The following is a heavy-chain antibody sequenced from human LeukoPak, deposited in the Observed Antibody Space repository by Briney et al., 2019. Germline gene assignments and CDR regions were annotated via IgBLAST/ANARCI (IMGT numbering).Heavy chain of an antibody. CDR2: ISGSGGST. CDR1: GFTFSSYA. CDR3: AKSLPYYDFWSGYYTPDAFDI. Sequence: GSLRLSCAASGFTFSSYAMSWVRQAPGKGLEWVSAISGSGGSTYYADSVKGRFTISRDNSKNTLYLQMNSLRAEDTAVYYCAKSLPYYDFWSGYYTPDAFDIWGQGTMVTVSS. J-gene: IGHJ3*02. V-gene: IGHV3-23*01. D-gene: IGHD3-3*01.